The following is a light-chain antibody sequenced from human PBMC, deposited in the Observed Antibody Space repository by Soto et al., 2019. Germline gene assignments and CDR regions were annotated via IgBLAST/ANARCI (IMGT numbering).Light chain of an antibody. Sequence: DIQMTQSPSSVSASVGDTVTITCRASRDINSRLAWFQQKPGRAPKYLIQAASILQSGFPSRFAGSGSGTDFTLTINTLQPEDFATYYCLQVKSFPRTFGQGTKVDIK. V-gene: IGKV1-12*01. J-gene: IGKJ1*01. CDR1: RDINSR. CDR2: AAS. CDR3: LQVKSFPRT.